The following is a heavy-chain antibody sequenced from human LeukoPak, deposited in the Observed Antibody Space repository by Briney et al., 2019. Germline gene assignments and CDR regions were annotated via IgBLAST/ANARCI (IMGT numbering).Heavy chain of an antibody. D-gene: IGHD5-12*01. Sequence: GSLRLSCAASGFTFSSYGMHWVRQAPGKGLEWVAVIWYDGSNKYYADSVKGRFTISRDNSKTTLNLQMNSLRAEDTAVYYCAREEYSGYDYDYWGQGTLVTVSS. V-gene: IGHV3-33*01. CDR1: GFTFSSYG. CDR3: AREEYSGYDYDY. CDR2: IWYDGSNK. J-gene: IGHJ4*02.